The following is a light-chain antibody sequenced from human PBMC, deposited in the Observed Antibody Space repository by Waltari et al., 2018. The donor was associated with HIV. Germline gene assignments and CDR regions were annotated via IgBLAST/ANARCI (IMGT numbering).Light chain of an antibody. CDR3: QSHDSSLSGYV. Sequence: QSVLTQPPSVSGAPGQRVTISCTGSSSNIGAGYHVHWYQQLPGTAPKLLIYGNSNRPSGVPDRFSGSKSVTSASLAITGLQAEDEADYHCQSHDSSLSGYVFGTGTKVTVL. CDR1: SSNIGAGYH. V-gene: IGLV1-40*01. CDR2: GNS. J-gene: IGLJ1*01.